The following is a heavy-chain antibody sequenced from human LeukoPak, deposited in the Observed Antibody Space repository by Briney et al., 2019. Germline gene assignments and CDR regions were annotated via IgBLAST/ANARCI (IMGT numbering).Heavy chain of an antibody. CDR2: INPSGGST. J-gene: IGHJ4*02. Sequence: GASVKVSCKASGYTFTSYYMHWVRQAPGQGLEWMGIINPSGGSTSYAQKFQGGVTMTRDTSTSTVYMELSSLRSEDTAVYYCARDWGRSSSWLLGFDYWGQGTLVTVSS. CDR3: ARDWGRSSSWLLGFDY. CDR1: GYTFTSYY. D-gene: IGHD6-13*01. V-gene: IGHV1-46*01.